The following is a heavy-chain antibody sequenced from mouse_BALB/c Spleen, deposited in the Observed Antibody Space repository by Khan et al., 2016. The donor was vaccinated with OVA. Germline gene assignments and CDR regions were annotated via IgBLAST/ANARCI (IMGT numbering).Heavy chain of an antibody. V-gene: IGHV1-77*01. Sequence: QVQLQQSGPELVKPGASVKMSCKASGYIFTDYVMNWVKQRTGQGLEWIGQIYPGSDSTYYNEKFKDKATLTADRSSSTAYLQLNSLTSEDCAVYFCAIGGCDVFAYWGQGTLVTVSA. CDR3: AIGGCDVFAY. CDR2: IYPGSDST. CDR1: GYIFTDYV. J-gene: IGHJ3*01.